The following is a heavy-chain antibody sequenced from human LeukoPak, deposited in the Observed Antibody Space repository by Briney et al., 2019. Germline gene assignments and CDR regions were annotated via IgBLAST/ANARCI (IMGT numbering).Heavy chain of an antibody. D-gene: IGHD3-10*01. V-gene: IGHV3-23*01. CDR3: AKYFGSGSRFSDY. J-gene: IGHJ4*02. Sequence: PGASLRLSCAASGFSFSTYAMTWVRQAPPKGLEWVSAICGGGGTTTYADSVKGRFTISRDNPKNTLYLQMNSLRAEDTAVYYCAKYFGSGSRFSDYWGQGTLVTVSS. CDR2: ICGGGGTT. CDR1: GFSFSTYA.